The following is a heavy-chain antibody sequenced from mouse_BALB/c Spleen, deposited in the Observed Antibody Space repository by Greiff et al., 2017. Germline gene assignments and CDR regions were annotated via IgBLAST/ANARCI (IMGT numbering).Heavy chain of an antibody. CDR2: INPSTGYT. D-gene: IGHD2-4*01. V-gene: IGHV1-7*01. Sequence: QVQLQQSGAELAKPGASVKMSCKASGYTFTSYWMHWVKQRPGQGLEWIGYINPSTGYTEYNQKFKDKATLTADKSSSTAYMQLSSLTSEDSAVYYCARLIKGYFDVWGAGTTVTVSS. J-gene: IGHJ1*01. CDR1: GYTFTSYW. CDR3: ARLIKGYFDV.